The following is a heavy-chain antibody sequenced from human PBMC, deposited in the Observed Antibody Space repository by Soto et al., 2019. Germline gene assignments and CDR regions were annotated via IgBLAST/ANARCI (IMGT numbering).Heavy chain of an antibody. CDR1: GFTFISYS. CDR3: TREDILGARSFDY. D-gene: IGHD1-26*01. CDR2: ISSGSKTI. V-gene: IGHV3-48*02. J-gene: IGHJ4*02. Sequence: GGSLRLSCAASGFTFISYSVNWFRQSPGKGLEWVSYISSGSKTIYYADSVKGRFTVSRDNAKNSQYLQMNSLRDEDTAVYYCTREDILGARSFDYWGQGTLVTVSS.